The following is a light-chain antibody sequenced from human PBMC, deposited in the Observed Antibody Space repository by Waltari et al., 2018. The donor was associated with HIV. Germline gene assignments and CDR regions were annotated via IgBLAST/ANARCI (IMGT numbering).Light chain of an antibody. Sequence: QSVLTQPPSVSAAPGQTVTISRSGSSSNIGTNYVSWYPQVTGTAPKLVLYDNNERPSGIRDRFSGSKSGTSATLDITGLQPGDEADYYCGTWDSGKNVWVFGGGTKLTVL. J-gene: IGLJ3*02. CDR3: GTWDSGKNVWV. V-gene: IGLV1-51*01. CDR1: SSNIGTNY. CDR2: DNN.